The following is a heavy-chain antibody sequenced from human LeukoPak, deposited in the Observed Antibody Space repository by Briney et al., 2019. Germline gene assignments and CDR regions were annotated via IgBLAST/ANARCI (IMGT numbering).Heavy chain of an antibody. CDR1: GGTFSSYA. J-gene: IGHJ4*02. CDR2: IIPIFGTA. Sequence: GASVKVSCKASGGTFSSYAISWVRQAPGQGLEWMGGIIPIFGTANYAQKFQGRVTITADKSTSTAYMELSSLRSEDTAVYYCARGARRIAAAGAAQFDYWGQGTLVTVSS. CDR3: ARGARRIAAAGAAQFDY. D-gene: IGHD6-13*01. V-gene: IGHV1-69*06.